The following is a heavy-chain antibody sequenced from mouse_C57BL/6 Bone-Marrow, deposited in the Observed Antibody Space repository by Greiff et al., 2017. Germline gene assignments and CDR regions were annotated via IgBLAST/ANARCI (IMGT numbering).Heavy chain of an antibody. D-gene: IGHD2-1*01. CDR2: IYPRSGNT. Sequence: VQLVESGAELARPGASVKLSCKASGYTFTSYGISWVKQRTGQGLEWIGEIYPRSGNTYYNEKFKGKATLTADKSSSTAYMELRSLTSEDSAVXFCARGNYYAMDYWGQGTSVTVSS. CDR1: GYTFTSYG. J-gene: IGHJ4*01. V-gene: IGHV1-81*01. CDR3: ARGNYYAMDY.